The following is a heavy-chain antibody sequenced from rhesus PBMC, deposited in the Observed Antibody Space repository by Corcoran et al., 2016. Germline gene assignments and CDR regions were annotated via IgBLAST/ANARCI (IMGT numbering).Heavy chain of an antibody. Sequence: QVQLQESGPGVVKPSETLSLTCAVSGGSISGYYLWSWIRQPPGRGMDWIGYIYGGSGTTSYNPSRKCRVCISITTSKNQFSLQLSSLTAADTAVYYCARDPYSGSWKREIFDYWGQGILVTVSS. V-gene: IGHV4S7*01. CDR1: GGSISGYYL. J-gene: IGHJ4*01. CDR2: IYGGSGTT. CDR3: ARDPYSGSWKREIFDY. D-gene: IGHD6-25*01.